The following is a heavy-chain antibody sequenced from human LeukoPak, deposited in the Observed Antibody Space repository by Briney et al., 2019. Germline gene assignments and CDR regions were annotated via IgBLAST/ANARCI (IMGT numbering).Heavy chain of an antibody. CDR1: GFTFRSFA. CDR2: IIGSGRTT. CDR3: AKKEGDTYFSWYMDV. Sequence: GGSLRLSCAASGFTFRSFAMSWVRQAPGKGLEWVSGIIGSGRTTFYADSVRGRFTISRDNSKNTLYLQMNSLRAEDTAIYYCAKKEGDTYFSWYMDVWGKGTTVTVSS. D-gene: IGHD2-21*01. V-gene: IGHV3-23*01. J-gene: IGHJ6*03.